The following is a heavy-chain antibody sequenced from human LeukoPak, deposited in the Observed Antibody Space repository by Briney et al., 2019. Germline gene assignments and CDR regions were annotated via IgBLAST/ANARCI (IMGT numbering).Heavy chain of an antibody. J-gene: IGHJ3*02. CDR1: GFTVSSNY. Sequence: AGSLRLSCAASGFTVSSNYMSWVRQAPGKGLEWVSVIYTGGNTYYAESVKGRFTISRDNSKNTLYLQMNSLRAEDTAVYFCARDREYSSYAFDIWGQGTMVTVSS. V-gene: IGHV3-53*01. CDR3: ARDREYSSYAFDI. CDR2: IYTGGNT. D-gene: IGHD5-18*01.